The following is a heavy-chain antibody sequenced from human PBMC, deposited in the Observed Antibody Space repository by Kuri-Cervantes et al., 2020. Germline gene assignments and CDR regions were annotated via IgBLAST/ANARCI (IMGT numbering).Heavy chain of an antibody. CDR1: GGSISSGGYY. Sequence: SETLSLTCTVSGGSISSGGYYWSWVRQHPGKGLEWIGYIYYSGSTYYNPSLKSRVTISVDTSKNQFSLKLRSVTAADTAVYYCGGNPSGNYIQWGQGTLVTVSS. V-gene: IGHV4-31*03. J-gene: IGHJ4*02. CDR2: IYYSGST. D-gene: IGHD3-10*01. CDR3: GGNPSGNYIQ.